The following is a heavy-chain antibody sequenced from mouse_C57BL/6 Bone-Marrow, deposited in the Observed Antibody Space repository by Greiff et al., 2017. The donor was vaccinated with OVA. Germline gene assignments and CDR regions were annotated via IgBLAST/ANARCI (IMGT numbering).Heavy chain of an antibody. CDR2: INYDGSST. Sequence: EVKLMESEGGLVQPGSSMKLSCTASGFTFSDYYMAWVRQVPEKGLEWVANINYDGSSTYYLDSLTSRFIISRDNEKNILYLQMSSMKSEDTATYYCARATTVVQYYFDYWGQGTTLTVSS. J-gene: IGHJ2*01. CDR3: ARATTVVQYYFDY. CDR1: GFTFSDYY. V-gene: IGHV5-16*01. D-gene: IGHD1-1*01.